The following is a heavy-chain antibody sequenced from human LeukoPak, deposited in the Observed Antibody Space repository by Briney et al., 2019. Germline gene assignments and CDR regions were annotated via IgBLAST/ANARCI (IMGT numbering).Heavy chain of an antibody. CDR3: ARELKAITYYYDSSSLGAFDY. V-gene: IGHV4-39*07. Sequence: SETLSLTCTVSGGSISSSSYYWGWLRQPPGKGLEWIGSIYYSGSTYYNPSHKSRVTISVDTSKNQFSLKLSSVTAADTAVYYCARELKAITYYYDSSSLGAFDYWGQGTLVTVSS. D-gene: IGHD3-22*01. J-gene: IGHJ4*02. CDR1: GGSISSSSYY. CDR2: IYYSGST.